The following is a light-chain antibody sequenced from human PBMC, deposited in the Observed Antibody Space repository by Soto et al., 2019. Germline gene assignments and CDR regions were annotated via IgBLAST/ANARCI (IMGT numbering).Light chain of an antibody. CDR2: QVT. Sequence: QSVLTQPASVSGSPGQSITISCTGTSSDIGGYYYVSWYQHHPGKAPKLLIYQVTNRPSRVSNRFSGSKSGNPASLTISGLQADDEADYYCTSYSSSDIFYVFGTGTKVTVL. V-gene: IGLV2-14*01. CDR1: SSDIGGYYY. CDR3: TSYSSSDIFYV. J-gene: IGLJ1*01.